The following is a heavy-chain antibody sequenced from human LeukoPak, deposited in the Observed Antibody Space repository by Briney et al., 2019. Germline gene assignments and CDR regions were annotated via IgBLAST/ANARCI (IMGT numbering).Heavy chain of an antibody. V-gene: IGHV4-34*01. D-gene: IGHD5-18*01. CDR3: ARLRAGYSYGLANNDY. CDR1: GGSFSGYY. Sequence: PSETLSFTGAVYGGSFSGYYWSWIRQPPGKGLEWIGEINHSGSTNYNPSLKSRVTISVDTSKNQFSLKLSSVTAADTAVYYCARLRAGYSYGLANNDYWGQGTLVTVSS. CDR2: INHSGST. J-gene: IGHJ4*02.